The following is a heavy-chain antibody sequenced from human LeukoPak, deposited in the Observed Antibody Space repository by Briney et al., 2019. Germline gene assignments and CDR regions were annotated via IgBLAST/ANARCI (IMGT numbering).Heavy chain of an antibody. J-gene: IGHJ6*02. CDR1: GFTLSNYG. Sequence: GGSLRLPCAASGFTLSNYGLNWVRQAPGKGLEWVSSISSRSNDIFDADSLKGRFTSSRDNARNSVYLQMNSLRAEDTAVYYCARDRGAYETDYGMDVWGQGTTVTVSS. CDR2: ISSRSNDI. CDR3: ARDRGAYETDYGMDV. V-gene: IGHV3-21*04. D-gene: IGHD5-12*01.